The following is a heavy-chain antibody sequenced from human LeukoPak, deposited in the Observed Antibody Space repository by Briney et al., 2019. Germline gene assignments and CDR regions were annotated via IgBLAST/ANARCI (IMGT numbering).Heavy chain of an antibody. CDR1: GFTFGNYW. CDR3: ARVLVGSATFDY. Sequence: PGGSLRLSCAAAGFTFGNYWMHWVRQVPRKGLVWVSRISTDGSITNYADSVKGRFTISRDNAKSTLYLQLNSLRAEDTAVYYCARVLVGSATFDYWGQGILVTVSS. D-gene: IGHD2-15*01. CDR2: ISTDGSIT. J-gene: IGHJ4*02. V-gene: IGHV3-74*01.